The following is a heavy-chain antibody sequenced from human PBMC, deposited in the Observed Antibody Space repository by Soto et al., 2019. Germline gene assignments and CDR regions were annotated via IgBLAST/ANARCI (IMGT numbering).Heavy chain of an antibody. CDR2: ISYDGSNK. J-gene: IGHJ6*02. Sequence: GGSLRLSCAASGFTFSSYAMHWVRQAPGKGLEWVAVISYDGSNKYYADSVKGRFTISRDNSKNTLYLQMNSLRAEDTAVYYCARDGKAASSTYYYYGMDVWGQGTTVTVYS. CDR3: ARDGKAASSTYYYYGMDV. D-gene: IGHD2-15*01. CDR1: GFTFSSYA. V-gene: IGHV3-30-3*01.